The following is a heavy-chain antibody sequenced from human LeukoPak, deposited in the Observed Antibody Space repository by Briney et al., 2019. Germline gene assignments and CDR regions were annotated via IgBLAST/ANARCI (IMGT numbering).Heavy chain of an antibody. Sequence: GESLTPSCAPSGFTFTMQTMKCVRPPPEEGLEWDSSFICRSGYIYYADSVKGRFTIARENAKNSLYLQMNSLRAEDTAVYYCAIWGSGYFAHDYYYGMDVCGQGTTVTVSS. D-gene: IGHD3-16*01. V-gene: IGHV3-21*01. CDR1: GFTFTMQT. CDR3: AIWGSGYFAHDYYYGMDV. J-gene: IGHJ6*02. CDR2: FICRSGYI.